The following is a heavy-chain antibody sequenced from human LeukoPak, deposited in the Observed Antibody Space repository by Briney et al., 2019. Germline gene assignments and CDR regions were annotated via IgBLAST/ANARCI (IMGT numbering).Heavy chain of an antibody. J-gene: IGHJ5*02. Sequence: KPGESLKISCKGSGYSFTSYWIGWVRQMPGKGLEWMGIIYPGDSDTRYSPSFQGQVTISADKSISTAYLQWSSLKASDTAMYYCARQARGVRGVIFSWFDPWGQGTLVTVSS. CDR2: IYPGDSDT. V-gene: IGHV5-51*01. CDR3: ARQARGVRGVIFSWFDP. D-gene: IGHD3-10*01. CDR1: GYSFTSYW.